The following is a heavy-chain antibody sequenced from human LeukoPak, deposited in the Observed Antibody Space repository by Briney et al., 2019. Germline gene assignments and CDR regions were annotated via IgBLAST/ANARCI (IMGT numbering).Heavy chain of an antibody. D-gene: IGHD7-27*01. CDR1: GFTFSSYA. CDR2: ISGSGGTT. CDR3: ATRTGGNFDY. J-gene: IGHJ4*02. V-gene: IGHV3-23*01. Sequence: GGSLRLSCAASGFTFSSYAMSWVRQAPGKGLEWVSVISGSGGTTYYADSVKGRLTISRGNSKNTLYLQMNSLRAEDTAVYYCATRTGGNFDYWGQGTLVTVSS.